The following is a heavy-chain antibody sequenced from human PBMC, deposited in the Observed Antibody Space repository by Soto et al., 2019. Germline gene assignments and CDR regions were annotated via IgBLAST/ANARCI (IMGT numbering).Heavy chain of an antibody. Sequence: QVQLQESGPGLIKGSQTLTLTCTVSGGSISSGGYYWSWIRQHPGKGLEWIGYTYNSANTYQSRCLNSRVSISADTAKNQFSLNLSSVTAADTAMYYCARLASSGWPIDSWGQGTLVTVSS. D-gene: IGHD6-19*01. CDR1: GGSISSGGYY. CDR2: TYNSANT. J-gene: IGHJ4*02. V-gene: IGHV4-31*03. CDR3: ARLASSGWPIDS.